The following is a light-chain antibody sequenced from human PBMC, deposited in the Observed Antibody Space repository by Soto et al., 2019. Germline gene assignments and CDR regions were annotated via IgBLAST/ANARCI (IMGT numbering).Light chain of an antibody. Sequence: EIVMTQSPATLSVSPGERATLSCRASQSVSSNLAWYQQKPGQAPRLLIYGASTRATGIPARFSGSGSGTEVTLTIRSLKSEDFAVYYCQQYNNWLRTFGQGTKVEIK. J-gene: IGKJ1*01. CDR1: QSVSSN. V-gene: IGKV3-15*01. CDR3: QQYNNWLRT. CDR2: GAS.